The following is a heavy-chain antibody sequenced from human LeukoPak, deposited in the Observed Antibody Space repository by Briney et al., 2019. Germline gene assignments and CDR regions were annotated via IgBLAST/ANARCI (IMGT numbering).Heavy chain of an antibody. CDR1: GYTFSGYY. J-gene: IGHJ5*02. CDR2: INPNSGGT. CDR3: ARDEDSSLFDP. Sequence: ASVKVSCKASGYTFSGYYLHWVRQAPGQGLEWMGWINPNSGGTNYAQKLQGRVTMTTDTSTSTAYMELRSLRSDDTAVYYCARDEDSSLFDPWGQGTLVTVSS. V-gene: IGHV1-2*02. D-gene: IGHD6-13*01.